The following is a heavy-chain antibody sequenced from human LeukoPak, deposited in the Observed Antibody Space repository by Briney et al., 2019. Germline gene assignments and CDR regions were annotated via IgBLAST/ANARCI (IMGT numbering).Heavy chain of an antibody. J-gene: IGHJ5*02. CDR1: GASFSGYY. V-gene: IGHV4-34*01. CDR2: ISDGGST. D-gene: IGHD3-9*01. CDR3: ARSFYNNYDKWFDP. Sequence: SETLSLTCAVYGASFSGYYWTWIRQAPGKGLECIGEISDGGSTNYNPSLESRVSISIDRSKNQFFLNLTSVTAADTATYYCARSFYNNYDKWFDPWGQGTLVTVSS.